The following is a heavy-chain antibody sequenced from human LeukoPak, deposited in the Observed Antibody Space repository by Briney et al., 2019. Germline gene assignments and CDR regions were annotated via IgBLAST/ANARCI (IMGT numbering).Heavy chain of an antibody. D-gene: IGHD5-18*01. CDR3: ERGDTAMVFSAFDI. CDR2: IYYSGST. V-gene: IGHV4-59*01. J-gene: IGHJ3*02. CDR1: GGSISSYY. Sequence: SESLSLTCTVCGGSISSYYWSWIRQPPGKGLEWIGYIYYSGSTNYNPSLKSRVTISVDTSKNQFSLKLSSVTAADTAVYYCERGDTAMVFSAFDIWGQGTMVTVSS.